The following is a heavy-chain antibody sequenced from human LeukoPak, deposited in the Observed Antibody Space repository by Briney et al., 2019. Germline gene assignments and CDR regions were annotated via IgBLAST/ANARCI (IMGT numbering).Heavy chain of an antibody. CDR3: AKDETVVVAASGLDY. Sequence: PGGSLRLSCAASGFTFSSYGMHWVRQAPGKGLEWVAVVSYDGSNKYYADSVKGRFTISRDNSKNTLYLQMNSLRAEDTAVYYCAKDETVVVAASGLDYWGQGTLVTVSS. V-gene: IGHV3-30*18. CDR2: VSYDGSNK. D-gene: IGHD2-15*01. CDR1: GFTFSSYG. J-gene: IGHJ4*02.